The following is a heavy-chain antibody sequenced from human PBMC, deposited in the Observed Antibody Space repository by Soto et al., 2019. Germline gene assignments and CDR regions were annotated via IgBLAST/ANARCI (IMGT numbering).Heavy chain of an antibody. D-gene: IGHD2-15*01. CDR2: ISAYNGNT. J-gene: IGHJ6*02. V-gene: IGHV1-18*01. Sequence: QVQLLQSGAEVKKPGASVKVSCKASGYTFTRYGISWVRQAPGQGVEWLGWISAYNGNTKYAEKLKGRVTMTTGTSTSTAYMELRSLTSEDTAVYYCAREGFCSGESCALYSHHHFGMDIWCQGTTVTASS. CDR1: GYTFTRYG. CDR3: AREGFCSGESCALYSHHHFGMDI.